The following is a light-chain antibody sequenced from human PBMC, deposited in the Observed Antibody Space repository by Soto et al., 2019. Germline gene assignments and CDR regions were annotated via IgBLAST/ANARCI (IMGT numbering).Light chain of an antibody. J-gene: IGKJ1*01. CDR1: QSINSW. CDR2: KAS. Sequence: DIQMTLSPSTLSASVGDRVTITCRASQSINSWLAWYQQKPGRAPKLLIYKASSLESGVPSRFSGSGSGTEFTLTISSLQPDDFATYYCQQYTSYSTFGQGTKVEIK. V-gene: IGKV1-5*03. CDR3: QQYTSYST.